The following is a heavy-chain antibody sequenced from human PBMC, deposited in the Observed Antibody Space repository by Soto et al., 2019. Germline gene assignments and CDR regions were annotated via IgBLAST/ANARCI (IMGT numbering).Heavy chain of an antibody. D-gene: IGHD1-7*01. Sequence: EVRLLDSGGGLVKPGGSLRLSCATSGLTFSNYAMSWVRQAPGGGLEWVSSMSGSSSTTYYADSVRGRFTISRDRPKNTLYLQLSSLRAEDTALYYCAKNQERELPRVIDFWGQGTLVTVAS. CDR2: MSGSSSTT. CDR1: GLTFSNYA. CDR3: AKNQERELPRVIDF. J-gene: IGHJ4*02. V-gene: IGHV3-23*01.